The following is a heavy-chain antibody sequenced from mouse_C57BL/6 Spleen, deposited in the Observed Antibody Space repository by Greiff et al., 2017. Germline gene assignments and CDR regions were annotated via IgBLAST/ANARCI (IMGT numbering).Heavy chain of an antibody. J-gene: IGHJ4*01. CDR2: IRNKANGFTT. Sequence: EVKLVESGGGLVQPGGSLSLSCAASGFTFTDYYMSWVRQPPGKALEWLGFIRNKANGFTTEYSASVKGRFIIARDNSQSILYLQMNALRAEDSATYYCARGGNTGAMDYWGQGTSVTVSS. V-gene: IGHV7-3*01. CDR3: ARGGNTGAMDY. D-gene: IGHD2-1*01. CDR1: GFTFTDYY.